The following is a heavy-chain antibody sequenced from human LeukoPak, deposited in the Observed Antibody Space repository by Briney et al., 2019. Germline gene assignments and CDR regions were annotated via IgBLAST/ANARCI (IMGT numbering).Heavy chain of an antibody. CDR3: ARGLQGHDAFDI. J-gene: IGHJ3*02. CDR1: GGSISSYY. V-gene: IGHV4-59*01. Sequence: TPSETLSLTCTVSGGSISSYYWSWIRQPPGKGLEWIGYIYYSGSTNYNPSLKSRVTISVDTSKNQFSLKLSSVTAADTAVYYCARGLQGHDAFDIWGQGTMVTVSS. CDR2: IYYSGST. D-gene: IGHD4-11*01.